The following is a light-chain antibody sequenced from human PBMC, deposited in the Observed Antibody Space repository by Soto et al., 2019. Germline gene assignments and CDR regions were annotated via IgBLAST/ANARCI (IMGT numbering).Light chain of an antibody. Sequence: EIVLTQSPATLSLSPGERATLSCRASQSVRSYLAWYQQKPGQAPRLLIYDASNRATGIPARFSGSGSGTDFTLTISSLEPEDFAVYYCQQRSNWLWTFGQGPKVEIK. CDR3: QQRSNWLWT. J-gene: IGKJ1*01. V-gene: IGKV3-11*01. CDR2: DAS. CDR1: QSVRSY.